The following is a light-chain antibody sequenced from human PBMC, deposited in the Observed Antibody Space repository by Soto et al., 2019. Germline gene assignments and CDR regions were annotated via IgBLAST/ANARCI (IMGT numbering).Light chain of an antibody. CDR2: DVS. Sequence: QSALTQPASVSGSPGQSITISCTGTSSDVGGYNYVSWYQQHPGKAPKLMIYDVSNRPSGVSNRFSGSKSGNTASLTISGVQGEDGGEYYCSSYTSSSTLVFGGGTKLTVL. J-gene: IGLJ2*01. CDR1: SSDVGGYNY. V-gene: IGLV2-14*01. CDR3: SSYTSSSTLV.